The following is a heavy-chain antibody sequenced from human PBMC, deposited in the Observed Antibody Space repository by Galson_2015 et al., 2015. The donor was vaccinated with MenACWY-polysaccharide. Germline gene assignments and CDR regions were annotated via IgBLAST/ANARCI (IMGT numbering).Heavy chain of an antibody. CDR1: GFTFGDYA. V-gene: IGHV3-49*03. J-gene: IGHJ4*02. CDR2: IRSKAYGGTT. Sequence: SLRLSCAASGFTFGDYAMSWFRQAPGKGLEWVGFIRSKAYGGTTEYAAPVKGRFTISRDDSKSIAYLQMNSLKTEGTAVYYCTRGTSSSRPTFGYWGQGTLVTVSS. D-gene: IGHD6-13*01. CDR3: TRGTSSSRPTFGY.